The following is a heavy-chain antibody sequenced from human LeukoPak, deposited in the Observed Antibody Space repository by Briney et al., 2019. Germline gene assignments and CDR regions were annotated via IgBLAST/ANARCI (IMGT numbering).Heavy chain of an antibody. Sequence: GGSLRLSCAASGFTFGDYYMSWIRQAPGKGLEWVSYISSSGSTIYYADSVKGRFTISRDNAKNSLYLQMNSLRAEDTAVYYCARGYSSSPTEDYFDYWGQGTLVTVSS. CDR2: ISSSGSTI. CDR1: GFTFGDYY. D-gene: IGHD6-13*01. V-gene: IGHV3-11*01. J-gene: IGHJ4*02. CDR3: ARGYSSSPTEDYFDY.